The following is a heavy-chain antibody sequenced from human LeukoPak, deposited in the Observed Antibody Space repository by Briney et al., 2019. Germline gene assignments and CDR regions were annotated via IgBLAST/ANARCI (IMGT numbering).Heavy chain of an antibody. V-gene: IGHV3-7*04. Sequence: GGSLRLSCAASGFTFSSYWMSWVRQAPGKGLEWVANIKQDGSEKYYVDSVKGRFTISRDNAKNSLYLQMNSLRAEDTAVYYCAKGITMIVVAYAFDIWGQGTMVTVSS. D-gene: IGHD3-22*01. CDR2: IKQDGSEK. CDR1: GFTFSSYW. CDR3: AKGITMIVVAYAFDI. J-gene: IGHJ3*02.